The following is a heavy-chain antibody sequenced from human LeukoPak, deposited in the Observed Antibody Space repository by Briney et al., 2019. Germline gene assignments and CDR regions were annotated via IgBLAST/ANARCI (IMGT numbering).Heavy chain of an antibody. Sequence: PSETLSPTCTVSGGSISSSSYCWGWIRQPPGKGLEWIGSIYYSGSTYYNPSLKSRVTISVDTSKNQFSLKLSSVTAADTAVYYCARLDQWLVTYYFDYWGQGTLVTVSS. CDR2: IYYSGST. J-gene: IGHJ4*02. CDR3: ARLDQWLVTYYFDY. CDR1: GGSISSSSYC. D-gene: IGHD6-19*01. V-gene: IGHV4-39*01.